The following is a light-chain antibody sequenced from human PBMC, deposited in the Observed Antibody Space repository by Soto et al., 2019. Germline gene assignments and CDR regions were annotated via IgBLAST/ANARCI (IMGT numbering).Light chain of an antibody. CDR1: SSDVGGYNY. CDR2: DVS. V-gene: IGLV2-14*01. CDR3: SSYTSIVV. J-gene: IGLJ2*01. Sequence: QSALTQPASVSGSPGQSITISCTGTSSDVGGYNYVSWYQQHPGKAPKLMIYDVSNRPSGVSNRFSGSKSGNTASLTISGLQAEDGAAYYCSSYTSIVVFGGGTQLTVL.